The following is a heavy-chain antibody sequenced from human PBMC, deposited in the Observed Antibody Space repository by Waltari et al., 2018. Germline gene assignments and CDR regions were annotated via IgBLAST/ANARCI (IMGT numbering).Heavy chain of an antibody. J-gene: IGHJ4*02. D-gene: IGHD4-17*01. CDR3: ARALGTTVTTAGGY. V-gene: IGHV3-48*03. Sequence: VQLVESGGGSVQSGGSLRLACAASGFTFSSFEMSGVRQAPGKGLELGSYITSSGSTIYYADSVKGRFTISRDNAKNSLYLQMNSLRAEDTAIYFCARALGTTVTTAGGYWGQGTLVTVSS. CDR2: ITSSGSTI. CDR1: GFTFSSFE.